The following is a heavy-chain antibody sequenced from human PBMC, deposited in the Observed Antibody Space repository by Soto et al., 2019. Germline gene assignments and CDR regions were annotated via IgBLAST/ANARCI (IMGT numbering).Heavy chain of an antibody. J-gene: IGHJ4*02. CDR1: GGSISSYY. CDR3: ARAPRGNYGYPSYTDY. D-gene: IGHD3-10*01. Sequence: PSETLSHTCTGSGGSISSYYWSWIRQPPGKGLEWIGYIYYSGSTNYNPSLKSRVTISVDTSKNQFSLKLSSVTAADTAVYYCARAPRGNYGYPSYTDYSGQGTLVTVSS. CDR2: IYYSGST. V-gene: IGHV4-59*01.